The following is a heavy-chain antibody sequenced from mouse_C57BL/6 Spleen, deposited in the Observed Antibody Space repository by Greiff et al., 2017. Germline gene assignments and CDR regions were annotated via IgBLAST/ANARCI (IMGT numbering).Heavy chain of an antibody. CDR3: AKEGPMSTCFDY. CDR2: IHPNSGST. V-gene: IGHV1-64*01. D-gene: IGHD2-4*01. J-gene: IGHJ2*01. Sequence: QVQLQQPGAELVKPGASVKLSCKASGYTFTSYWMHWVKQRPGQGLEWIGMIHPNSGSTNYNEKFKSKATLTVDKSSSTAYMQLSSLTSEDSAVSYCAKEGPMSTCFDYGGQGTTLTVSA. CDR1: GYTFTSYW.